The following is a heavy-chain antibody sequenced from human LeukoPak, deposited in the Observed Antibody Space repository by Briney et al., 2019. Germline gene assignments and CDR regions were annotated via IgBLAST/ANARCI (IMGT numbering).Heavy chain of an antibody. CDR3: ESRTAWAMIVY. D-gene: IGHD3-22*01. V-gene: IGHV3-66*01. CDR1: GFTVSSNY. J-gene: IGHJ4*02. CDR2: IYSGGST. Sequence: GGSLRLSCAASGFTVSSNYMSWVRQAPGKGLEWVSVIYSGGSTYYADSVKGRFTISRDNSKNTLYLQMNSLRAEDTAVYYCESRTAWAMIVYWGQGTLVTVSS.